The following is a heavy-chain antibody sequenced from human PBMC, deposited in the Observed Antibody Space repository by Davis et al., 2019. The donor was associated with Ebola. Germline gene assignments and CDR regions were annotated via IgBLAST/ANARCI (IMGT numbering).Heavy chain of an antibody. D-gene: IGHD3-3*02. CDR3: ARVDRLAFDP. J-gene: IGHJ5*02. CDR1: GGSISSSNW. V-gene: IGHV4-4*02. Sequence: SETLSLTCAVSGGSISSSNWWSWVRQPPGKGLEWIGEIYHSGSTNYNPSLKSRVTISVDTSKNQFSLKLSSVTAADTAVYYCARVDRLAFDPWGQGTLVTVSS. CDR2: IYHSGST.